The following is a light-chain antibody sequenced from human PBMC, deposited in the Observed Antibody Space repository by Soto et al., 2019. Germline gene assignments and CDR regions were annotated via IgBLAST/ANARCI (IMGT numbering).Light chain of an antibody. Sequence: QSALTQPASVSGSPGQSITISCTGTSSDVGDYNFVSWYQHHPGTAPKLMIYEVTNRPSGVSHHFSGSKSGNTASMTISGLQTEDEADYYCSSYTSSNTFVVFGTGTKLTVL. V-gene: IGLV2-14*01. CDR1: SSDVGDYNF. CDR3: SSYTSSNTFVV. CDR2: EVT. J-gene: IGLJ1*01.